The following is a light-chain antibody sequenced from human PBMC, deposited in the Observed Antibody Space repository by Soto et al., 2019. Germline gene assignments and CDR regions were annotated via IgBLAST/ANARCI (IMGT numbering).Light chain of an antibody. J-gene: IGLJ1*01. CDR3: CSWAGSNTFYF. V-gene: IGLV2-23*02. Sequence: QSALTQPDSVSGSPGQSITISCTGTSSDVGSYNLVSWYQQLPGKAPKLIIYEVSRRPSGVSNRFSGSKSGNTASLTISGLQAEDEADYYCCSWAGSNTFYFFGTGTKVTVL. CDR2: EVS. CDR1: SSDVGSYNL.